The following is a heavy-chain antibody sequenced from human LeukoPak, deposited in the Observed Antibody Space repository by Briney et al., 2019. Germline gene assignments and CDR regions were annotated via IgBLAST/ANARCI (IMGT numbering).Heavy chain of an antibody. CDR1: GFTFSNAW. CDR2: IKSKTDGGTT. J-gene: IGHJ6*02. CDR3: TTDHLNPIEYGMDV. V-gene: IGHV3-15*01. D-gene: IGHD3-22*01. Sequence: GGSLRLSCAASGFTFSNAWISWVRQAPGKGLEWVGRIKSKTDGGTTDYAAPVKGRFTISRDDSKNTLYLQMNSLKTEDTAVFSCTTDHLNPIEYGMDVWGQGTTVTVSS.